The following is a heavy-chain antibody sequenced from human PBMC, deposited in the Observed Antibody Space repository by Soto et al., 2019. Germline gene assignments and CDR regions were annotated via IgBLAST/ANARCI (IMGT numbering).Heavy chain of an antibody. V-gene: IGHV4-34*01. CDR3: ARGRSSVPDRRGIGYYGLDV. Sequence: QVQLQQWGAEVLKPSETLSLTCVVNGGSFSGYYWSWIRQSPGKGLEWIGEINDSGITDSNPSLESRVTISADMYKDAFSLNLKSVTAADSAVYHCARGRSSVPDRRGIGYYGLDVWGQGTTVTVSS. J-gene: IGHJ6*02. CDR2: INDSGIT. D-gene: IGHD6-6*01. CDR1: GGSFSGYY.